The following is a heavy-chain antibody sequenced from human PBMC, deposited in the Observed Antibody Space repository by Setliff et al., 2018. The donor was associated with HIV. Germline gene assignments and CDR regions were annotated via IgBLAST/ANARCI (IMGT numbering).Heavy chain of an antibody. D-gene: IGHD2-2*01. CDR1: GGSISSGSYY. CDR3: AKDQGCSRTSCYGNYYYGMDV. V-gene: IGHV4-61*02. Sequence: PSETLSLTCTVSGGSISSGSYYWSWIRQPAGKGLEWIGRIYSSGSTNYNPSLKSRVTISVDTSKNQFSLKLGSVTAADTAVYYCAKDQGCSRTSCYGNYYYGMDVWGQGTTVTVSS. CDR2: IYSSGST. J-gene: IGHJ6*02.